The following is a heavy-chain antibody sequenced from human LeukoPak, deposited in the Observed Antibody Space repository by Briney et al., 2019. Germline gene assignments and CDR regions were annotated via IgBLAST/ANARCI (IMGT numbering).Heavy chain of an antibody. CDR2: INPSGGST. D-gene: IGHD2-2*01. CDR1: GYTFTSYY. J-gene: IGHJ4*02. Sequence: ASVKVSCKASGYTFTSYYMHWVRQAPGQGLEWMGIINPSGGSTSYAQKFQGRVTMTRDTSTSTVYMELSSLRSEDTAVYYCARDRDVVVPAAMFFDYWGQGTLVTVSP. V-gene: IGHV1-46*01. CDR3: ARDRDVVVPAAMFFDY.